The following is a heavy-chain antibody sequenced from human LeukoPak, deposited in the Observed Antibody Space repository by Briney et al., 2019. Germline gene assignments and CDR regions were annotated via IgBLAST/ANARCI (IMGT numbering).Heavy chain of an antibody. CDR1: GGSFSGYY. Sequence: SSETLSLTCAVYGGSFSGYYWSWIRQPPGKGLEWIGEINHSGSTNYNPSLKSRVTISVDTSKNQFSLKLGSVTAADTAVYYCARGPAVYDSSGYYPDYWGQGTLVTVSS. J-gene: IGHJ4*02. CDR2: INHSGST. V-gene: IGHV4-34*01. D-gene: IGHD3-22*01. CDR3: ARGPAVYDSSGYYPDY.